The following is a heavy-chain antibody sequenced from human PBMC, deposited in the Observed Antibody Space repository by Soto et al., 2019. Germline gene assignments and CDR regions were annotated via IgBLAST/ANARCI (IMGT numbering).Heavy chain of an antibody. CDR3: ARGRGYSYGPYYFDY. J-gene: IGHJ4*02. CDR1: GGSISSEGCY. V-gene: IGHV4-31*03. Sequence: QVPLQESGPGLVKPSQTLSLTCTVSGGSISSEGCYWSWFRQLPGKGLEWIGNIYYSGTTYHNPSLRSRLTISGDESKNQFSLKLSSVTAADTALYYCARGRGYSYGPYYFDYWGQGTLVTVSS. CDR2: IYYSGTT. D-gene: IGHD5-18*01.